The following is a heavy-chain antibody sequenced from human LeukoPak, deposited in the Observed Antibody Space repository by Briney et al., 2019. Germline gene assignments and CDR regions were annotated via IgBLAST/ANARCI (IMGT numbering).Heavy chain of an antibody. V-gene: IGHV4-34*01. CDR2: INHSGST. J-gene: IGHJ5*02. D-gene: IGHD3-10*01. CDR1: GGSFSGYY. CDR3: ARRKPPDGLLWFGELMGFDP. Sequence: SETLSLTYAVYGGSFSGYYWSWIRQPPGKGLEWIGEINHSGSTNYNPSLKGRVTISVDTSKNQFSLKLSSVTAADTAVYYCARRKPPDGLLWFGELMGFDPWGQGTLVTVSS.